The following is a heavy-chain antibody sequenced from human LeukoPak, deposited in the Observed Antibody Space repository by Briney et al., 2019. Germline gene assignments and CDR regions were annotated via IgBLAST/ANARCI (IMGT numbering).Heavy chain of an antibody. V-gene: IGHV4-39*01. CDR1: GGSISSSSYY. CDR2: IYYSGST. D-gene: IGHD6-6*01. J-gene: IGHJ4*02. CDR3: ARLKQLGVLFEY. Sequence: PSETLSLTCTVSGGSISSSSYYWGWIRQPPGKGLEWIGSIYYSGSTYYNPSLKSRVTISVDTSKNQFSLKLSSVTAADTAVYYCARLKQLGVLFEYWGQGTLVTVSS.